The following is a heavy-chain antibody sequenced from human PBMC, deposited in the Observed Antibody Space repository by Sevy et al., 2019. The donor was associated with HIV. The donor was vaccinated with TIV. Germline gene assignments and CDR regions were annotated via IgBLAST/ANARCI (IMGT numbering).Heavy chain of an antibody. CDR2: ISSSSSTI. CDR1: GLTFSNYG. V-gene: IGHV3-48*01. J-gene: IGHJ4*02. CDR3: ARARPFDY. Sequence: GGSLRLSCAASGLTFSNYGMNWVRQAPGKGLEWVSYISSSSSTIFYVDSVKGRFTISRDNAKNSLHLQMNSLRVEDTAVYYCARARPFDYWGQGTLVTVSS.